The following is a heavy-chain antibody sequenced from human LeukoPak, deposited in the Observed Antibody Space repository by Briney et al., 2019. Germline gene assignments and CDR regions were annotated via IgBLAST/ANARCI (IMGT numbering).Heavy chain of an antibody. V-gene: IGHV1-69*05. CDR3: ARSGSKSWGYFES. D-gene: IGHD1-26*01. Sequence: SVKVSSKASGGTSISYLISWVRRPPGQGLEWMGRIIPAFRTTVFAQRFQGRVTMTTDESTSAAYLDLSSLTFDDTAVYYCARSGSKSWGYFESWGQGTLVTVSS. CDR2: IIPAFRTT. CDR1: GGTSISYL. J-gene: IGHJ4*02.